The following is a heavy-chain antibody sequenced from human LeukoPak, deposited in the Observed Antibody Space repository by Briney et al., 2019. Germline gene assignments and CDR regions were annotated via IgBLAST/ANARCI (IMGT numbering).Heavy chain of an antibody. CDR2: IDPNTGDS. CDR3: ARIRYCGGISCYYIDY. Sequence: ASVKVSCKASGYTFTSYDINWVRQAPGQGLEGMGWIDPNTGDSNYLQKFQGRVTMTRDTSISTAYMELRRLRSDDTAFYYCARIRYCGGISCYYIDYWGQGTLVTVSA. J-gene: IGHJ4*02. CDR1: GYTFTSYD. V-gene: IGHV1-2*02. D-gene: IGHD2-2*01.